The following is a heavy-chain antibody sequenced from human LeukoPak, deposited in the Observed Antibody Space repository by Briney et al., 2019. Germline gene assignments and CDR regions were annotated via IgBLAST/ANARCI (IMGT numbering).Heavy chain of an antibody. CDR3: ARQTLGATGYSAFDF. CDR1: GFTFSSHE. D-gene: IGHD3-9*01. V-gene: IGHV3-48*03. CDR2: ISDSGSPI. J-gene: IGHJ3*01. Sequence: PGGSLRLSCAASGFTFSSHEMNWVRQAPGKGLEWVSYISDSGSPIYYADSVKGRFTVSRDNAKNSLYLQMNSLRAEDTALYCCARQTLGATGYSAFDFWGQGTLVTVSS.